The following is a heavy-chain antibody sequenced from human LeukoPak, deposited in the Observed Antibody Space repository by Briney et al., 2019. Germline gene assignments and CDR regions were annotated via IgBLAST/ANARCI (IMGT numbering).Heavy chain of an antibody. V-gene: IGHV4-34*01. J-gene: IGHJ6*02. CDR3: ARGWIYGMDV. CDR2: INHSGST. CDR1: GGSFSGYY. Sequence: PETLSLTCAVYGGSFSGYYWSWIRQPPGKGLEWIGEINHSGSTNYNPSLKSRVTISVDTSKNQFSLKLSSVTAADTAVYYCARGWIYGMDVWGQGTTVTVSS. D-gene: IGHD2-2*03.